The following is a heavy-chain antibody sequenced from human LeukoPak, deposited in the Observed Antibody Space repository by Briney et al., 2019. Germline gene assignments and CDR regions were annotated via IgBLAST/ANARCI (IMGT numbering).Heavy chain of an antibody. D-gene: IGHD6-19*01. Sequence: NPSETLSLTCTVSGGSISSYYWSWIRQPPGKGLEWIGYIYYSGSTNYNPSLKSRVTISVDTSKNQFSLKLSSVTAADTAVYYCAKGGHSSGWYHDYWGQGTLVTVSS. J-gene: IGHJ4*02. CDR2: IYYSGST. V-gene: IGHV4-59*01. CDR1: GGSISSYY. CDR3: AKGGHSSGWYHDY.